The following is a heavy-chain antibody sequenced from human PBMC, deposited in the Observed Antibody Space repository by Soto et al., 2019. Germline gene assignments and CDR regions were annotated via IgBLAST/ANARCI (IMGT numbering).Heavy chain of an antibody. CDR3: ARDWGGAAAGFPDIAKNWFAP. J-gene: IGHJ5*02. CDR1: GFTFSSYS. D-gene: IGHD6-13*01. V-gene: IGHV3-48*01. CDR2: ISSSSSTI. Sequence: AGGSLRLSCAASGFTFSSYSMNWVLQAPGKGLEWVSYISSSSSTIYYADSVKGRFTISRDNAKNSLYLQMNSLRAEDTAVYYCARDWGGAAAGFPDIAKNWFAPWGQGTLVTVSS.